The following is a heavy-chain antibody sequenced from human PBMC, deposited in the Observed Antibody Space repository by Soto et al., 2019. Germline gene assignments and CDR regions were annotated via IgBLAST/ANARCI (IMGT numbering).Heavy chain of an antibody. V-gene: IGHV4-39*01. CDR2: TYYNGNA. Sequence: QLQLQESGPGLVKPSETLSLTCNVSGGSIDRSNYYWDWLRQPPGKGLEWIGTTYYNGNAYYNPPLSRRVSMSVDTSKNQFSLKLISVTAADTAVYYCARHFVAVVIKGWGYWGQGKLVTVSS. CDR3: ARHFVAVVIKGWGY. D-gene: IGHD3-10*01. J-gene: IGHJ4*02. CDR1: GGSIDRSNYY.